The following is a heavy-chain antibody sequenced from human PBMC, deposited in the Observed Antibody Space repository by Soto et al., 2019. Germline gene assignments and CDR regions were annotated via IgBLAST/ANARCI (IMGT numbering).Heavy chain of an antibody. CDR2: IIPIFGTA. CDR1: GGTFSSYA. D-gene: IGHD5-12*01. V-gene: IGHV1-69*01. J-gene: IGHJ3*02. Sequence: QVQLVQSGAEVKKPGSSVKVSCTASGGTFSSYAISWVRQAPGQGLEWMGGIIPIFGTANYAQKFQGRVTITADESTSTAYMELSSLRSEDTAVYYCATRRASLPVDAFDIWGQGTMVTVSS. CDR3: ATRRASLPVDAFDI.